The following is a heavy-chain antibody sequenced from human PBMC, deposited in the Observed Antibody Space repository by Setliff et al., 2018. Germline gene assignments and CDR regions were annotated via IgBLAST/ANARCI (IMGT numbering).Heavy chain of an antibody. CDR3: AREYSSGWYETGDY. CDR1: GYTFTSYA. Sequence: GASVKVSCKASGYTFTSYAMNWVRQAPGQGLEGMGWINTNTGNPTYAQGFTGRFVFSLATSVSTAYLQISSLKAEDTAVYYCAREYSSGWYETGDYWGQGTLVTVSS. D-gene: IGHD6-19*01. V-gene: IGHV7-4-1*02. CDR2: INTNTGNP. J-gene: IGHJ4*02.